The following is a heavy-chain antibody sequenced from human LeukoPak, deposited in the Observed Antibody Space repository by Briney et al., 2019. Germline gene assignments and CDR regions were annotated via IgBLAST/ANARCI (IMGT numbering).Heavy chain of an antibody. J-gene: IGHJ6*03. CDR3: AKEGDFWSGPYYMDV. V-gene: IGHV3-30*02. CDR2: IRYDGSNK. D-gene: IGHD3-3*01. Sequence: PGGSLRLSCSASGFTFSSYGMHWVRQAPGKGLEWVAFIRYDGSNKYYADSVKGRFTISRDNSKNTLYLQMNSLRAEDTAVYYCAKEGDFWSGPYYMDVWGKGTTVTVSS. CDR1: GFTFSSYG.